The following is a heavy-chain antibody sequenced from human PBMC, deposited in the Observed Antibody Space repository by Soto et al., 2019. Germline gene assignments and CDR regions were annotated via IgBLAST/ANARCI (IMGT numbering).Heavy chain of an antibody. CDR1: GFIFTNYA. CDR3: VREGRGSFDF. CDR2: IGGRGNSA. V-gene: IGHV3-23*01. J-gene: IGHJ3*01. Sequence: GGSLRLSCAASGFIFTNYAMNWVRQAPGKGLEWVSVIGGRGNSAYYADSVQGRLTISRDTSKNTLSLQMCSLTADDTAIYYCVREGRGSFDFWGRGTMVTVS. D-gene: IGHD5-12*01.